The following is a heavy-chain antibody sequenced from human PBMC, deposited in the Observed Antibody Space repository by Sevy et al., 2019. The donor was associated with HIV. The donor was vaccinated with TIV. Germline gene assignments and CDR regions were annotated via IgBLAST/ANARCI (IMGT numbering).Heavy chain of an antibody. CDR3: ARDRRDLSYDSSGYSDAFDI. CDR2: ISSSSNYI. CDR1: GFSFQYS. J-gene: IGHJ3*02. V-gene: IGHV3-21*01. Sequence: GGSLRLSCRVSGFSFQYSMNWVRQAPGKGLEWVSSISSSSNYIYYADSLKGRFTVSRDNAKNSVYLQMNSLRAEDTAVYYCARDRRDLSYDSSGYSDAFDIWGQGTLVTVSS. D-gene: IGHD3-22*01.